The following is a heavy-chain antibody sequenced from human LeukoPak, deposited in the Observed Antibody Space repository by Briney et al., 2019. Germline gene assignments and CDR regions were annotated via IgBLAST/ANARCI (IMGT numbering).Heavy chain of an antibody. CDR2: INSDGSST. J-gene: IGHJ4*02. D-gene: IGHD3-22*01. CDR1: GFTFSSYW. CDR3: ARVAMSDSSGYCDY. Sequence: PGGSLRLSCAASGFTFSSYWMHWVRQAPGKGLVWVSRINSDGSSTSYADSVKGRFTISRDNAKNTLYLHVNSVRAEDTAVYYCARVAMSDSSGYCDYWGQGTLVTVSS. V-gene: IGHV3-74*01.